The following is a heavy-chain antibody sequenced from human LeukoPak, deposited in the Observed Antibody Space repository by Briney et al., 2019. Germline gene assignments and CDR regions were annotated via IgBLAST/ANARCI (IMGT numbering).Heavy chain of an antibody. V-gene: IGHV1-3*01. CDR1: GYTFTSYA. Sequence: ASVKVSCKASGYTFTSYALHWVRQAPGQRLEWMGWINVGNVKTKYSQKFQGRVTITTDESTSTAHMELSSLRSEDTAVYYCARSNSAAHTYSIDYWGQGTLVTVSS. CDR2: INVGNVKT. D-gene: IGHD2-2*01. CDR3: ARSNSAAHTYSIDY. J-gene: IGHJ4*02.